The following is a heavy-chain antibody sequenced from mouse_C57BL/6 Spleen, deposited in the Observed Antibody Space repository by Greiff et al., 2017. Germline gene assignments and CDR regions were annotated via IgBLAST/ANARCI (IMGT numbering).Heavy chain of an antibody. Sequence: QVQLQQSGAELVKPGASVKMSCKASGYTFTSYWITWVKQRPGQGLEWIGDIYPGSGSTNYNEKFKSKATLTVDTSSSTAYMQLSSLTSEDSAVYYCARGMIYYGYDGYYAMDYWGQGTSVTVSS. D-gene: IGHD2-2*01. CDR1: GYTFTSYW. CDR2: IYPGSGST. V-gene: IGHV1-55*01. J-gene: IGHJ4*01. CDR3: ARGMIYYGYDGYYAMDY.